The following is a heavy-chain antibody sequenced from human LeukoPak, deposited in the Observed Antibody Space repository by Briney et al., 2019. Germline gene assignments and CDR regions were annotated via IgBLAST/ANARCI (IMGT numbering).Heavy chain of an antibody. D-gene: IGHD1-26*01. V-gene: IGHV1-18*01. J-gene: IGHJ4*02. CDR3: ARGGTFYPSIDY. Sequence: ASVKVSCKTSGYTFTTSYINWVRQAPGQGLEWMGWVSAYNGKTSYAQRFQGRVTMTTDSSTSTAYMDLASLRYDDTAVYHCARGGTFYPSIDYWGQGTLVTVSS. CDR2: VSAYNGKT. CDR1: GYTFTTSY.